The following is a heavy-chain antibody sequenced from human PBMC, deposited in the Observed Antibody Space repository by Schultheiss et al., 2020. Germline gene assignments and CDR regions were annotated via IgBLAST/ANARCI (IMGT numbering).Heavy chain of an antibody. Sequence: GGSLRLSCAASGFTFSSYAMSWVRQAPGKGLEWVSAISGSGGSTYYADSVKGRFTISRDNSKNTLYLQMNSLRAEDTAVYYCAKGNNYQLLYHHYYYYMDVWGKGTTVTVSS. CDR3: AKGNNYQLLYHHYYYYMDV. V-gene: IGHV3-23*01. J-gene: IGHJ6*03. CDR1: GFTFSSYA. CDR2: ISGSGGST. D-gene: IGHD2-2*02.